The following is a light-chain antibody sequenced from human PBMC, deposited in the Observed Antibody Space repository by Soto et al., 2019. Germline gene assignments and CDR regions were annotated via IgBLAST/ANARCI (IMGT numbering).Light chain of an antibody. CDR3: QQYDTSRWT. V-gene: IGKV3-20*01. J-gene: IGKJ1*01. CDR1: QSVSSDS. Sequence: ETVLTQSPGTLSLSPGQRATLSCRASQSVSSDSLAWYQQRPGQAPRLLIYAASRRATAIPDRFSGSGSGTDFSLTISRLEPEDFAVYYCQQYDTSRWTFGQGTKVEI. CDR2: AAS.